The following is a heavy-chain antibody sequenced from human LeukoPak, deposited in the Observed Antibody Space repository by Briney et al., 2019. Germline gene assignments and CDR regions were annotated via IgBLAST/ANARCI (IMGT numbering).Heavy chain of an antibody. CDR2: IIPIFGTA. J-gene: IGHJ6*03. V-gene: IGHV1-69*06. D-gene: IGHD3-10*01. CDR3: ARERVIGPGYYYYYMDV. Sequence: SVKVSCKASGGTFSSYAISWVRQAPGQGLEWMGGIIPIFGTANYAQKFQGRVTITADKSTSTAYMELSSLRSEDTAVYYCARERVIGPGYYYYYMDVWGKGNTVTVSS. CDR1: GGTFSSYA.